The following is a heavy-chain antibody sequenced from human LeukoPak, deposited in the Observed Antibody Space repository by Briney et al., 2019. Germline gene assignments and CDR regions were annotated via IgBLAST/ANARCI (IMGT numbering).Heavy chain of an antibody. J-gene: IGHJ5*01. CDR2: IYYSGGT. Sequence: SEILSLTCTVSGGSISSHYWSWIRQPPGKGLEWIGYIYYSGGTNYNPSLKSRVTISPDTSKNQLFQKLNSVTAADTAVYYCARLVWLGESPGSWFDSWGQGTLVTVSS. V-gene: IGHV4-59*11. D-gene: IGHD3-10*01. CDR3: ARLVWLGESPGSWFDS. CDR1: GGSISSHY.